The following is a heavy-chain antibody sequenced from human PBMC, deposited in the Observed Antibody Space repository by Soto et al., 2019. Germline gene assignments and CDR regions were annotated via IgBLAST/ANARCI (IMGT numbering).Heavy chain of an antibody. CDR2: IPYSGSP. J-gene: IGHJ5*02. CDR3: ARDGSPQLEHKVGASWFDP. Sequence: SETLSLTCTVFGASISSGDYYWSWIRQSPAKGLEGIAFIPYSGSPSYNPSLKSRVTIFVDTSKNQFSLKLSSVTAADTAVYYCARDGSPQLEHKVGASWFDPWGQGTLVTVSS. D-gene: IGHD1-26*01. V-gene: IGHV4-39*07. CDR1: GASISSGDYY.